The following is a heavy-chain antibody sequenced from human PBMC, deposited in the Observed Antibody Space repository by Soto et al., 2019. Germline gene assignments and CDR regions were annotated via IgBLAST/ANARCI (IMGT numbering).Heavy chain of an antibody. CDR2: IWYDGSNK. J-gene: IGHJ4*02. V-gene: IGHV3-33*01. CDR1: GFTFSSYG. D-gene: IGHD2-2*01. Sequence: GGSLRLSFAASGFTFSSYGMHWVRQAPGKGLERVEVIWYDGSNKYYADSVKGRFTISRDNSKNTLYLQMNSLRAEDTAVHYCAIDDVPVXWGQGTLVTVSX. CDR3: AIDDVPVX.